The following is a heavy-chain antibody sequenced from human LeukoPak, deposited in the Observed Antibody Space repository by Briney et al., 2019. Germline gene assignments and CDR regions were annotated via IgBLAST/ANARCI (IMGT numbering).Heavy chain of an antibody. V-gene: IGHV1-8*01. CDR3: ARPKSKYDSSGYYPLDY. CDR1: GYTFTSND. Sequence: ASVKVSCKASGYTFTSNDINWVRQATGQGLEWMAWMNPNSGNTAYAQKFQGRVTMTRNTAISTAYMELSSLRSEDTAVYYCARPKSKYDSSGYYPLDYWGQGTLVTVSS. J-gene: IGHJ4*02. D-gene: IGHD3-22*01. CDR2: MNPNSGNT.